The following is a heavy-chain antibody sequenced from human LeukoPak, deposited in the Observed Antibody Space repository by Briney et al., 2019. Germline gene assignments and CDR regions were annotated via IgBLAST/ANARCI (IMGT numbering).Heavy chain of an antibody. CDR2: ITSSSNYI. CDR1: GFIFTTYN. D-gene: IGHD3-3*01. J-gene: IGHJ4*02. Sequence: PGGSLRLSCAASGFIFTTYNMNWVRQAPGKGLEWVSSITSSSNYIYYADSVKGRFTISRDNAKNSLYLQMNSLRAEDTAVYYCAREDDFWRGYYSDYWGQGALVTVSS. V-gene: IGHV3-21*01. CDR3: AREDDFWRGYYSDY.